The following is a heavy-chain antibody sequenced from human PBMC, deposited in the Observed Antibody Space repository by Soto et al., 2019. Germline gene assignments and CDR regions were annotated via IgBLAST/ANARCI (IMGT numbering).Heavy chain of an antibody. D-gene: IGHD1-1*01. Sequence: PSETLSLTCTVSGGSISSGDYYWSWIRQPPGKGLEWIGYIYYSGSTYYNPSLKSRVTISVDTSKNQFSLKLSSVTAADTAVYYCARDPGGGYYYYGMDVWGQGTTVTVSS. J-gene: IGHJ6*02. CDR2: IYYSGST. V-gene: IGHV4-30-4*01. CDR1: GGSISSGDYY. CDR3: ARDPGGGYYYYGMDV.